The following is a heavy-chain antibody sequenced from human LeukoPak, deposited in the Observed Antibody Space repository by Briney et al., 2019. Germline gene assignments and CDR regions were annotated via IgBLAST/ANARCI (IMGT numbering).Heavy chain of an antibody. V-gene: IGHV3-30*02. CDR2: IRYDGSNK. Sequence: GGSLRLSCAASGFTFITYGMHWVRQAPGKGLEWVSFIRYDGSNKYYVDSVTGRFTISRDNSKNTLYLHMNSLKTEDTAVYYCAKRGTFGGVMWGQGTLVTVSS. J-gene: IGHJ4*02. CDR3: AKRGTFGGVM. D-gene: IGHD3-16*01. CDR1: GFTFITYG.